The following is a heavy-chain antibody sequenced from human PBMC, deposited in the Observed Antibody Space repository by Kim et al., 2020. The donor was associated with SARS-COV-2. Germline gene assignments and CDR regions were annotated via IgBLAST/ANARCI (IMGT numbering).Heavy chain of an antibody. CDR3: AVDYGEHRPFGY. J-gene: IGHJ4*02. V-gene: IGHV4-4*02. D-gene: IGHD4-17*01. Sequence: NYNPSLKSRVTRSVDQSKKQFSLKLSSVTAADTAVYYCAVDYGEHRPFGYWGQGTLLTVSS.